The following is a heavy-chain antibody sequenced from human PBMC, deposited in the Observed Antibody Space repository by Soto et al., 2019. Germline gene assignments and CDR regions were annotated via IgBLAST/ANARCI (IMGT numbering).Heavy chain of an antibody. CDR2: IYYSGST. CDR3: ARDGPRIAARPGDDYYRDV. CDR1: GGSISSGGYY. J-gene: IGHJ6*03. V-gene: IGHV4-31*03. D-gene: IGHD6-6*01. Sequence: QVQLQESGPGLVKPSQTLSLTCTVSGGSISSGGYYWSWLRQHPGKGLAWIGYIYYSGSTYYNPSLKSRVTISVDTSKNQFSLKLSSVTAADTAVYYCARDGPRIAARPGDDYYRDVWGKGTTVTVSS.